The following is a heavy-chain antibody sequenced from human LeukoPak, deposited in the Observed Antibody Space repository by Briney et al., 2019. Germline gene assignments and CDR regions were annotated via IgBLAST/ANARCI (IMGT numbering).Heavy chain of an antibody. CDR3: ARSRELGSGSYDSYYLDY. Sequence: PGRSLRLSCAASGFTFSSYGMHWVRQAPGKGLEWVAIIWYDGGYKYYADSVKGRFTISRDNSKHTLYLQMNSLRAEDTAVYYCARSRELGSGSYDSYYLDYWGQGTLVTVSS. V-gene: IGHV3-33*01. J-gene: IGHJ4*02. D-gene: IGHD3-10*01. CDR2: IWYDGGYK. CDR1: GFTFSSYG.